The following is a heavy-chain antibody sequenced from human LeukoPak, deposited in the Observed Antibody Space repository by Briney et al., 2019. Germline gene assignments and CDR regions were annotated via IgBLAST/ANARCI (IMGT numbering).Heavy chain of an antibody. J-gene: IGHJ6*02. V-gene: IGHV3-7*01. Sequence: GGSLRLSCEASGFTFSNYWMNWVRQAPGKGLEWVANIKQDGSEKNYVDSVKGRFTISRDNAKNSLYLQMNSLRAEDMAVYYCARGWANLDVWGQGTTVPVSS. D-gene: IGHD5-24*01. CDR3: ARGWANLDV. CDR2: IKQDGSEK. CDR1: GFTFSNYW.